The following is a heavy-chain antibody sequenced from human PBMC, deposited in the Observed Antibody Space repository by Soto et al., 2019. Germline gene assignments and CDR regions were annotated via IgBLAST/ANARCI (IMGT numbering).Heavy chain of an antibody. V-gene: IGHV4-39*01. J-gene: IGHJ5*02. Sequence: PSETLSLTCTVSGGSISSSSYYWGWIRQPPGKGLEWIGSIYYSGSTYYNPSLKSRVTISVDTSKNQFSLKLSSVTAADTAVYYCARVRYSSGWYGGLIWFDPWGQGTLVTVSS. CDR2: IYYSGST. CDR3: ARVRYSSGWYGGLIWFDP. CDR1: GGSISSSSYY. D-gene: IGHD6-19*01.